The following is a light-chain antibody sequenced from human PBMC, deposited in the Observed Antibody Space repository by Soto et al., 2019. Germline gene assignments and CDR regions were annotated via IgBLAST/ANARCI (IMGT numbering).Light chain of an antibody. CDR3: KQYGTSPLT. J-gene: IGKJ5*01. CDR1: QSVSRNF. CDR2: GAS. Sequence: EIVLTQSPGTLSLSPGERATLSCRASQSVSRNFLAWYQQKPGQAPRLLLSGASSRATGIPDRFSGSESGTVFSLTISRLEPEDFVVYYCKQYGTSPLTFGQGTRLEI. V-gene: IGKV3-20*01.